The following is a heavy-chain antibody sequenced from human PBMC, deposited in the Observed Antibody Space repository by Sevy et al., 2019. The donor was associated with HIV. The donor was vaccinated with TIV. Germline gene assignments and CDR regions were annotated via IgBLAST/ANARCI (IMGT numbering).Heavy chain of an antibody. V-gene: IGHV1-24*01. CDR1: GYTLTKLS. CDR2: FDPEDGKT. Sequence: ASVKVSCKVSGYTLTKLSMHWVRQAPGKGLEWMGTFDPEDGKTIYAQKFQGRVTMTEDTTIDTAYMELSSLRSEDTAVFYCAITKDYYDNSGYPFDYWGQGTLVTVSS. CDR3: AITKDYYDNSGYPFDY. J-gene: IGHJ4*02. D-gene: IGHD3-22*01.